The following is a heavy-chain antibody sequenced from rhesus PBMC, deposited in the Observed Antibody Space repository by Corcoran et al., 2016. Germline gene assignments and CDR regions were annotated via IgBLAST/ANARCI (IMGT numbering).Heavy chain of an antibody. Sequence: EVQLVETGGGLVQPGGSLKLSCAASGFTFSSYGMSWVRPAPGTGLEWVQAINRGGGSTYDAESGKGRFTISRDNSKNTLSLQMNSLRAEDTAVYYCAKGYPNRFDVWGPGVLVTVSS. J-gene: IGHJ5-1*01. CDR3: AKGYPNRFDV. D-gene: IGHD3-9*01. CDR2: INRGGGST. CDR1: GFTFSSYG. V-gene: IGHV3S5*01.